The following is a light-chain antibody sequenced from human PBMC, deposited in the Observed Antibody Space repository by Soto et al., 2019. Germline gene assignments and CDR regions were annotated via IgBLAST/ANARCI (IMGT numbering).Light chain of an antibody. CDR2: YDS. V-gene: IGLV3-21*04. Sequence: SYELTQPPSVSVAPGKTARITCGGNNIGSKSVHWYQQKPGQAPVLVIYYDSDRPSGSPERFSGSNSGNTATLTISRVEAGDEADYYCQVWDSSSEHYVFGTGTKVTVL. CDR3: QVWDSSSEHYV. J-gene: IGLJ1*01. CDR1: NIGSKS.